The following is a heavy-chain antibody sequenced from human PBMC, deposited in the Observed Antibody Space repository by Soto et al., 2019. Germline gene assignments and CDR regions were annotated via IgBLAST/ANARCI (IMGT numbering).Heavy chain of an antibody. CDR3: ARDQEYIVVVIPFKEKYYYVMYF. Sequence: PGGSLRLSCAASGFTFSSYGMHWVRQAPGKGLEWVAVISYDGSNKYYADSVKGRFTISRDNSKNTLYLQMNSLRAEDTAVYYCARDQEYIVVVIPFKEKYYYVMYFCGQGSTVTVYS. CDR2: ISYDGSNK. D-gene: IGHD2-21*01. J-gene: IGHJ6*02. CDR1: GFTFSSYG. V-gene: IGHV3-30*03.